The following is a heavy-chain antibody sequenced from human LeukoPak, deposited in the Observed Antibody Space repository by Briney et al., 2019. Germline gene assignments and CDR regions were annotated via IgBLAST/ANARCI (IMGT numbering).Heavy chain of an antibody. Sequence: GGSLRLSCAASGFTFSSYSMNWVRQAPGKGLEWVSSISSSSGYIYYADSLKGRFTISRDNAKNSLYLQMNSLRAEDTAVYYCARDPVYCSGGSCYNYFDCWGQGTLVIVSS. J-gene: IGHJ4*02. CDR3: ARDPVYCSGGSCYNYFDC. CDR1: GFTFSSYS. D-gene: IGHD2-15*01. CDR2: ISSSSGYI. V-gene: IGHV3-21*01.